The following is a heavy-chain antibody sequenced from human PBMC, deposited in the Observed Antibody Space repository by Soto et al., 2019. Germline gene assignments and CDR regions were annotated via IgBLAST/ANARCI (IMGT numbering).Heavy chain of an antibody. CDR1: GFIFDDYA. CDR2: ISWNSGNI. Sequence: GGSLRLSCAASGFIFDDYAMHWVRQAPGKGLEWVSGISWNSGNIDYADSVKGRFTISSDSAKTSLYLQMNSLRVEDTALYYCAKDISERYGMDVWGQGTTVTVSS. V-gene: IGHV3-9*01. D-gene: IGHD1-1*01. J-gene: IGHJ6*02. CDR3: AKDISERYGMDV.